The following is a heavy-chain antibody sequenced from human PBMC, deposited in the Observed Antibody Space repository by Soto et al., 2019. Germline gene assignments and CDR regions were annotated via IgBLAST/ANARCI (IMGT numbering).Heavy chain of an antibody. V-gene: IGHV1-3*01. CDR3: ARTDCSSTSCYNYYYYGMDV. J-gene: IGHJ6*02. D-gene: IGHD2-2*01. CDR2: IRAGDGNT. CDR1: GYTFTNYA. Sequence: ASVKVSCKASGYTFTNYAMHWVRQAPGQRPEWMGWIRAGDGNTKFSQNFQGRVTFTRDTSANTAYMELSSLRSEDSAVFYCARTDCSSTSCYNYYYYGMDVWGQGTTVTVSS.